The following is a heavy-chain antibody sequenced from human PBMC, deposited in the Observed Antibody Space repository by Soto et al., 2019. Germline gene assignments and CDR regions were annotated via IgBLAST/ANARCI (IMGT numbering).Heavy chain of an antibody. D-gene: IGHD6-13*01. CDR3: ARDLYSSSWYDAFDI. J-gene: IGHJ3*02. CDR1: GFTFSSYT. CDR2: ISSSGGTT. Sequence: GGSLRLSCAASGFTFSSYTMNWVRQAPGKGLEWVSYISSSGGTTYYADSVKGRFTVPRDNAKNSLYLQMNSLRAEDTAVYHCARDLYSSSWYDAFDIWGQGTVVTVSS. V-gene: IGHV3-48*01.